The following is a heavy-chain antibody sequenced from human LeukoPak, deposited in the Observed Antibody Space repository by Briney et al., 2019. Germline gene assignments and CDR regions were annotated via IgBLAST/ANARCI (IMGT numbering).Heavy chain of an antibody. CDR1: GGSISSGSYY. J-gene: IGHJ6*03. V-gene: IGHV4-61*02. CDR2: IYTSGST. Sequence: SQTLSLTCTVSGGSISSGSYYWSWIRQPAGKGLEWIGRIYTSGSTNYNPSLKSRVTISVDTSNNQFSLKLSSVTAADTAVYCCARVLVGASYYYYYMDVWGKGTTVTVSS. D-gene: IGHD1-26*01. CDR3: ARVLVGASYYYYYMDV.